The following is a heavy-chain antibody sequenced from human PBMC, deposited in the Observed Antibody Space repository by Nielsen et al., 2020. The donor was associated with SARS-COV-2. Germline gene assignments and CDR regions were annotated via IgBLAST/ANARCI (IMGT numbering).Heavy chain of an antibody. CDR1: SGSISSSNW. CDR2: IYHSGST. CDR3: AGFGGGDLAFDI. J-gene: IGHJ3*02. Sequence: SETLSLTCAVSSGSISSSNWWSWVRQPPGKGLEWIGEIYHSGSTNYNPSLKSRVTISVDTSKNQFSLKLSSVTAADTAVYYCAGFGGGDLAFDIWGQGTMVTVSS. D-gene: IGHD2-21*02. V-gene: IGHV4-4*02.